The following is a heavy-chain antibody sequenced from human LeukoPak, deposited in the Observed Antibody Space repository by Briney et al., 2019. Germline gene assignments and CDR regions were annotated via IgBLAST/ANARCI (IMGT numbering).Heavy chain of an antibody. Sequence: GGSLRLSCAASGFTFSGHWMSWARQAPGKGQEWVANINQGGSDKYYVDSVKGRFTISRDNANNLLYLQMNSLRGEDTAVYYCTRDRSRAEDDWGQGTLVTVSS. CDR2: INQGGSDK. CDR1: GFTFSGHW. J-gene: IGHJ4*02. V-gene: IGHV3-7*01. CDR3: TRDRSRAEDD. D-gene: IGHD1-14*01.